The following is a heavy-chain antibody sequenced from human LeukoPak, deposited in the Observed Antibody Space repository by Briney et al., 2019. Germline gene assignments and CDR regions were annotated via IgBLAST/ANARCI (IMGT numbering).Heavy chain of an antibody. CDR1: GFPFRDNY. Sequence: PGGSLRLSCAASGFPFRDNYMTGVRQAPGKGLEWVSLISNGGNTYYEDSVKGRFTISRDISQNMLYLQMNSLRAEDTAVYYCARGGALDIWGQGTMVIVS. CDR2: ISNGGNT. CDR3: ARGGALDI. V-gene: IGHV3-53*01. J-gene: IGHJ3*02. D-gene: IGHD4/OR15-4a*01.